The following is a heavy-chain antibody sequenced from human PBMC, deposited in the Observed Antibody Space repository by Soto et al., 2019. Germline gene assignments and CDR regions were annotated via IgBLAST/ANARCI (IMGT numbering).Heavy chain of an antibody. V-gene: IGHV3-33*01. D-gene: IGHD4-4*01. Sequence: GGSLRLSCAASGFTFSSYGMHWVRQAPGKGLEWVAVIWYDGSNKYYADSVKGRFTISRDNSKNTLYLQMNSLRAEDTAVYYCARAQPDTVTTSFRMDVWGQGTTVTVSS. J-gene: IGHJ6*02. CDR1: GFTFSSYG. CDR3: ARAQPDTVTTSFRMDV. CDR2: IWYDGSNK.